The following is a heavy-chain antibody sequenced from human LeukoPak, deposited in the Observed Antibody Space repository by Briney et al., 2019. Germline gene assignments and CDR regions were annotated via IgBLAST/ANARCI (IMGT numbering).Heavy chain of an antibody. Sequence: PGGSLRLSCAASGFTFSSYAMSWVRQAPGKGLEWVSGISGSGDNTYYADSVKGRFTISRDNSKDTLYLQMNSLRAEDTAVYYCARDYGDHHFDYWGQGTLVTVSS. CDR3: ARDYGDHHFDY. D-gene: IGHD4-17*01. CDR1: GFTFSSYA. J-gene: IGHJ4*02. CDR2: ISGSGDNT. V-gene: IGHV3-23*01.